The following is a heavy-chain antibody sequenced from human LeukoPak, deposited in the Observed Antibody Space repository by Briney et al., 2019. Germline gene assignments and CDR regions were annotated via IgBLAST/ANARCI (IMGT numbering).Heavy chain of an antibody. V-gene: IGHV3-48*01. Sequence: GGSLRLSCAASGFTFSSYGMTWVRQAPGKGLEWVSYISSSSSTIYYADSVKGRFTISRDNAKNSLYLQLNSLRAEDTAVYYCAKGGYEYDSSGHNYFDYWGQGSQVTVSS. CDR3: AKGGYEYDSSGHNYFDY. CDR1: GFTFSSYG. J-gene: IGHJ4*02. D-gene: IGHD3-22*01. CDR2: ISSSSSTI.